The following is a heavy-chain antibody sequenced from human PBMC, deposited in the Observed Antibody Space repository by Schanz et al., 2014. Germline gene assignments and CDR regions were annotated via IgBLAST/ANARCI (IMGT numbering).Heavy chain of an antibody. V-gene: IGHV3-9*01. Sequence: EVQLVESGGGLVQPGRSLRLSCAASGFTFDDHAMHWVRQFPGKGLEWVSGISWNSGNIAYADSVKGRFTISRDNAKNSLYLQMNSLRPEDTAVYYCAKYGGELGVSFEYWGQGTLVTVSS. CDR1: GFTFDDHA. J-gene: IGHJ4*02. CDR3: AKYGGELGVSFEY. D-gene: IGHD7-27*01. CDR2: ISWNSGNI.